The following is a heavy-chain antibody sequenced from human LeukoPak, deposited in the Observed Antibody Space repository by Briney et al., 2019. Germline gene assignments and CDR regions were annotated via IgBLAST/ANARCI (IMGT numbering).Heavy chain of an antibody. D-gene: IGHD3-22*01. J-gene: IGHJ4*02. Sequence: ASVKVSCKASGYTFTSYGISWVRQAPGQGLEWMGWISAYNGNTNYAQKLQGRVTMTTDTSTSTAYMELRSLRSDDTAVYYCARDRPKPNYYDSSGYYRDFDYWGRGTLVTVSS. CDR1: GYTFTSYG. CDR3: ARDRPKPNYYDSSGYYRDFDY. V-gene: IGHV1-18*01. CDR2: ISAYNGNT.